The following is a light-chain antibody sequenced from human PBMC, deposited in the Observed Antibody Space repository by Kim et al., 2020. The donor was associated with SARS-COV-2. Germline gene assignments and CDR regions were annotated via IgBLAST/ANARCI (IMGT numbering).Light chain of an antibody. J-gene: IGLJ2*01. CDR1: SSNIGSNT. V-gene: IGLV1-44*01. CDR3: SVWDDSLNAVL. Sequence: GQRVTIPCSGASSNIGSNTVNWYQQVQGTAPKFLIYSNDQRPSGVPDRFSGSKSDTSASLAISGLQSEDEADYYCSVWDDSLNAVLFGGGTQLTVL. CDR2: SND.